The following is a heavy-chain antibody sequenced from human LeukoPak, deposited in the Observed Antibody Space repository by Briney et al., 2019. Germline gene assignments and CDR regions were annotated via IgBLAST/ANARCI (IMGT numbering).Heavy chain of an antibody. V-gene: IGHV3-21*01. CDR2: ISSSSSYI. CDR3: ARDTRFLEWLLEGYYYYYYMDV. D-gene: IGHD3-3*01. CDR1: GFTFDDYA. J-gene: IGHJ6*03. Sequence: GRSLRLSCAASGFTFDDYAMHWVRQAPGKGLEWVSSISSSSSYIYYADSVKGRFTISRDNAKNSLYLQMNSLRAEDTAVYYCARDTRFLEWLLEGYYYYYYMDVWGKGTTVTVSS.